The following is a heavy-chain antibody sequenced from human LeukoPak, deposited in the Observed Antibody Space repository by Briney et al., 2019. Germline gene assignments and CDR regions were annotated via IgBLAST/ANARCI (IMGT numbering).Heavy chain of an antibody. CDR3: AREGYCGGDCYSGADV. J-gene: IGHJ6*04. CDR1: GGSISSSSYY. V-gene: IGHV4-39*07. Sequence: SETLSLTCTVSGGSISSSSYYWGWIRQPPVKGLEWIGSIYYSGSTYYNPSLKSRVTISVDTSKNQFSLKLSSVTAADTAVYYCAREGYCGGDCYSGADVWGKGTTVTVSS. D-gene: IGHD2-21*02. CDR2: IYYSGST.